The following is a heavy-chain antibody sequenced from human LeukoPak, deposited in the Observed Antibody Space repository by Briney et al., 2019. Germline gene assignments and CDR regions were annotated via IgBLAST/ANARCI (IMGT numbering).Heavy chain of an antibody. CDR1: GRTFSSYA. CDR3: ARGKYDILSGYDEASDY. Sequence: GSSVKVSCKASGRTFSSYAISWVRQAPGQGLEWMGRIIPILGIANYAQRLQGRVTITADKSTSTAYMELGSLRSEDTAVYYCARGKYDILSGYDEASDYWGQGTLVTVSS. D-gene: IGHD3-9*01. V-gene: IGHV1-69*04. J-gene: IGHJ4*02. CDR2: IIPILGIA.